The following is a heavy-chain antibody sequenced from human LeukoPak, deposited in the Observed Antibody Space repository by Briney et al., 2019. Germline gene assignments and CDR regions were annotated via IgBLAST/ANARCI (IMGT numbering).Heavy chain of an antibody. Sequence: SETLSLTCAVYGGSFSGYYWSWIRQPPGKGLEWIGEINHSGSTNYNPSLKSRVTISVDASKNQFSLKLSSVTAADTAVYYCARIPGDYWGQGTLVTVSS. J-gene: IGHJ4*02. V-gene: IGHV4-34*01. D-gene: IGHD1-14*01. CDR2: INHSGST. CDR3: ARIPGDY. CDR1: GGSFSGYY.